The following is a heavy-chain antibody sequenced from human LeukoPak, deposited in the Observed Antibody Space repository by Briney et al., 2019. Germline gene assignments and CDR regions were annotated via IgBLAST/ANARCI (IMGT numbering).Heavy chain of an antibody. CDR3: ARDRMEYSSSWYEYYMDV. CDR1: GGSISSGGYY. J-gene: IGHJ6*03. V-gene: IGHV4-31*03. Sequence: SQTLSLTCTVSGGSISSGGYYWSWIRQHPGKGLEWIGYIYYSGSTYYNPSLKSRVTISVDTSKNQFSLKLSSVTVADTAVYYCARDRMEYSSSWYEYYMDVWGKGTTVTVSS. D-gene: IGHD6-13*01. CDR2: IYYSGST.